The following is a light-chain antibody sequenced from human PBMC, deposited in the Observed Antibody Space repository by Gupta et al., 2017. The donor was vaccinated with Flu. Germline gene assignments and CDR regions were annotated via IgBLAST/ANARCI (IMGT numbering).Light chain of an antibody. J-gene: IGKJ1*01. CDR1: QSVSSRN. CDR2: GAS. Sequence: TQSHGTLSLSPGERATRSCRQSQSVSSRNLAWNQQKPGQATRLLSYGASSRATGITDRFSGSGSGTDFTRTSSRLEPEDFEVYYGQQYRTFGQGTKVEIK. CDR3: QQYRT. V-gene: IGKV3-20*01.